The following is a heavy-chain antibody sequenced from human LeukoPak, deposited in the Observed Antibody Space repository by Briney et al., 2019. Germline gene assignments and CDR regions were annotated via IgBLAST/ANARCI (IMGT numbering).Heavy chain of an antibody. CDR1: GYSLTELS. Sequence: VASVKVSCKVSGYSLTELSLHWVRQAPGEGLERMENFDPEDGETIYAQKFQGRVTMSEDASTQTAYMELSSLGSEDRAVYYCATGRGFFDFWGQGTLVTVSS. CDR3: ATGRGFFDF. CDR2: FDPEDGET. J-gene: IGHJ4*02. V-gene: IGHV1-24*01.